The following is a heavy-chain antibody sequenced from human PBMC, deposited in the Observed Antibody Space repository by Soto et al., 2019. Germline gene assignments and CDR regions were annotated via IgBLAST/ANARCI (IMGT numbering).Heavy chain of an antibody. CDR3: ARLPTVTTRWDYYYYMDV. CDR2: IYYSGST. CDR1: GGSISSSSYY. V-gene: IGHV4-39*01. D-gene: IGHD4-17*01. J-gene: IGHJ6*03. Sequence: QLQLQESGPGLVKPSETLSLTCTVSGGSISSSSYYWGWIRQPPGKGLEWIGSIYYSGSTYYNPSLKSRVTISVDTSKNQFSLKLSSVTAADTAVYYCARLPTVTTRWDYYYYMDVWGKGTTVTVSS.